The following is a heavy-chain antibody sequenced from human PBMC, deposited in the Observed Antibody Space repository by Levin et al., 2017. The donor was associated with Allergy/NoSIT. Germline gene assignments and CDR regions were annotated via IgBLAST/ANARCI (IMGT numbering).Heavy chain of an antibody. CDR3: ARGRSYTSSHRTRPHAYGMDV. D-gene: IGHD6-13*01. J-gene: IGHJ6*02. CDR2: INHSGST. CDR1: GGSFSDYY. Sequence: SETLSLTCAVYGGSFSDYYWNWIRQPPGKGLEWIGEINHSGSTNYNPSLKSRVTISVDTSKNQFSLKLSSVTAADTAVYYCARGRSYTSSHRTRPHAYGMDVWGQGTTVTVSS. V-gene: IGHV4-34*01.